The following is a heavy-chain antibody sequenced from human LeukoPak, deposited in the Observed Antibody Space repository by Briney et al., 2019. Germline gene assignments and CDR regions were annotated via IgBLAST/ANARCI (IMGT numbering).Heavy chain of an antibody. D-gene: IGHD3-16*01. CDR2: ISSSSSYI. V-gene: IGHV3-21*01. CDR1: GFTFSSYS. Sequence: GGSLRLSCAASGFTFSSYSMNWVRQAPGKGLEWVSSISSSSSYIYYADSVKGRFTISRDNAKNSLYLQMNSLRAEDTAVYYRARVGMNGGGYFDYWGQGTLVTVSS. J-gene: IGHJ4*02. CDR3: ARVGMNGGGYFDY.